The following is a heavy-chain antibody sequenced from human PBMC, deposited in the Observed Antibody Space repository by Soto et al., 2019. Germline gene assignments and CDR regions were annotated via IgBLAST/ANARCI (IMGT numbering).Heavy chain of an antibody. CDR1: GFTFSSYA. CDR2: ISYDGSNK. Sequence: QVQLVESGGGVVQPGRSLRLSCAASGFTFSSYAMHWVRQAPGKGLEWVAVISYDGSNKYYADSVKGRFTISRDNSKNTLYLQMNSLRAEDTAVDYCARAGWIQFDYWGQGTLVTVSS. J-gene: IGHJ4*02. D-gene: IGHD5-18*01. CDR3: ARAGWIQFDY. V-gene: IGHV3-30-3*01.